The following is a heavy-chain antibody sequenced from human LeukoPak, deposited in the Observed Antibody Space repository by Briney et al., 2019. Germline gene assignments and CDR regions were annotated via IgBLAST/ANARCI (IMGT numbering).Heavy chain of an antibody. Sequence: RGESLKISCKGSGYRFSIYWIAWVRQMPGKGLEWMGIIYPGDSDTRYSPSFQGQVTISADKSISTAYLQWSSLKASDTAMYYCAAPSVHYGDYPAYWGQGTLVTVSS. D-gene: IGHD4-17*01. CDR2: IYPGDSDT. V-gene: IGHV5-51*01. CDR3: AAPSVHYGDYPAY. CDR1: GYRFSIYW. J-gene: IGHJ4*02.